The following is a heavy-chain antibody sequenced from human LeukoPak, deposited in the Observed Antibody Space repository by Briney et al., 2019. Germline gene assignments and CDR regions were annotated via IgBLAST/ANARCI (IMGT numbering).Heavy chain of an antibody. V-gene: IGHV1-8*03. D-gene: IGHD3-10*01. J-gene: IGHJ3*02. Sequence: ASVKVSCKASGYTFTSYDINWVRQATGQGLEWMGWMNPNSGNTGYAQKFQGRVTITRDTSISTAYMELSRLRSDDTAVYYCARDLFELFDAFDIWGQGTMVTVSS. CDR3: ARDLFELFDAFDI. CDR1: GYTFTSYD. CDR2: MNPNSGNT.